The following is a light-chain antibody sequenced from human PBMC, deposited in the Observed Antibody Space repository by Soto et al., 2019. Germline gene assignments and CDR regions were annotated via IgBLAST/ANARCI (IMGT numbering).Light chain of an antibody. J-gene: IGLJ2*01. V-gene: IGLV2-14*03. CDR2: DVN. CDR1: SSDVGDFNY. Sequence: QSALTQPASVSGSPGRSVTISCTGTSSDVGDFNYVSWYQHLPGRAPKLIIYDVNNRPSGISDRFSASKSGRTASLTISGLQAEDEAHYYCSSYSSSPAHVVFGGGTKLTVL. CDR3: SSYSSSPAHVV.